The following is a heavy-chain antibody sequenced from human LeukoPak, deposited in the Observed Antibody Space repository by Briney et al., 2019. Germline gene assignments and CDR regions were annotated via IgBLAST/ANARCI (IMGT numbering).Heavy chain of an antibody. CDR2: INHSGST. CDR1: GGSFSGYY. Sequence: PSETLSLTCAVYGGSFSGYYWSWIRQPPGKGLEWIGEINHSGSTNYNPSLKSRVTISVDTSKNQFSLKLSSVTAADTAEYYCARRFRVPFDPWGQGTLVTVSS. D-gene: IGHD2-2*01. CDR3: ARRFRVPFDP. J-gene: IGHJ5*02. V-gene: IGHV4-34*01.